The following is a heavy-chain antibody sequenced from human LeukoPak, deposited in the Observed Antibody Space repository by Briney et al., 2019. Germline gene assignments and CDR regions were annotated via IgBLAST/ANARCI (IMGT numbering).Heavy chain of an antibody. CDR2: ISSSSSYI. CDR1: GFTFSSYS. CDR3: ARGARRWLVFDY. J-gene: IGHJ4*02. D-gene: IGHD6-19*01. V-gene: IGHV3-21*01. Sequence: GGPLRLYCAASGFTFSSYSMNWVRQAPGKGLEWVSSISSSSSYIYYADSVKGRFTISRDNAKNSLYLQMNSLRAEDTAVYYCARGARRWLVFDYWGQGTLVTVSS.